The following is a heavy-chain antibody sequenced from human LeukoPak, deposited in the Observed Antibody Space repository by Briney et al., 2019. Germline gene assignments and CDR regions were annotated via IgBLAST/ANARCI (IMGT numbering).Heavy chain of an antibody. J-gene: IGHJ3*02. CDR3: GRSELRGAFDI. V-gene: IGHV1-69*05. Sequence: SVTVSCKASGGTFSSYPISWVRQAPGNGPEWMGGIIPIFGTANYAQKFQGRVTITTDESTSSAYMELSSLRSEDTAVYYCGRSELRGAFDIWGQGTMVTVSS. CDR1: GGTFSSYP. D-gene: IGHD1-26*01. CDR2: IIPIFGTA.